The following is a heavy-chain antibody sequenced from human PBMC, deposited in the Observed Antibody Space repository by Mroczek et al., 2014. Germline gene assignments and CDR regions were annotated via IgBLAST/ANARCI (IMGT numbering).Heavy chain of an antibody. J-gene: IGHJ4*01. CDR2: IYSAGST. CDR1: GGSINYGGYY. Sequence: QVQLQQSGPGLVKPSQTLSLTCTVSGGSINYGGYYWTWIRQHPGKGLEWIGYIYSAGSTYYNPSLKSRVTISADTSKNQFFLNLRSVTAADTAIYFCARGPYSSGSPLEYWGQGNLVTVSS. D-gene: IGHD3-10*01. V-gene: IGHV4-31*03. CDR3: ARGPYSSGSPLEY.